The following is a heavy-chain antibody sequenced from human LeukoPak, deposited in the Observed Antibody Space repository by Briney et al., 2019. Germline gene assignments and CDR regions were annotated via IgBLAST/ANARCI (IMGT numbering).Heavy chain of an antibody. CDR2: IIPILGIA. CDR1: GGTFSSYA. D-gene: IGHD6-13*01. Sequence: SVKVSCKASGGTFSSYAISWVRQAPGQGLEWMGRIIPILGIANYAQKFQGRVTITADKSTSTAYMELSSLRSEDTAVYYCARDPLKSIAAAGTGPYYFDYWGQGTLVTVSS. J-gene: IGHJ4*02. V-gene: IGHV1-69*04. CDR3: ARDPLKSIAAAGTGPYYFDY.